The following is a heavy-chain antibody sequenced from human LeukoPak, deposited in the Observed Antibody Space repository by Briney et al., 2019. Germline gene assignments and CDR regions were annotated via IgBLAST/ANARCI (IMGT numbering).Heavy chain of an antibody. CDR2: ISGDGGT. J-gene: IGHJ4*02. CDR1: GFTFGSYV. Sequence: GGSLRLSCAASGFTFGSYVMSWVRQAPGKGPEWVSAISGDGGTYYADSVKGRFTISRDNSKNTLYLQMNSLGGEDMALYYCARYCGAASCYSGFDYWGQGTLVTVAS. CDR3: ARYCGAASCYSGFDY. D-gene: IGHD2-15*01. V-gene: IGHV3-23*01.